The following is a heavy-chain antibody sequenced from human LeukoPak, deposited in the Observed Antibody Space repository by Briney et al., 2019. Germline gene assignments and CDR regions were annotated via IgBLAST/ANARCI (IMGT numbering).Heavy chain of an antibody. D-gene: IGHD7-27*01. J-gene: IGHJ4*02. Sequence: GGSLRLSCAASGFTVSSNHMSWVRQAPGKGLEWVSVIYSGGSTYYADSVKGRFTISRDNSKNTLYLQMNSLRAEDTAVYYCARLTGEFGYYFDYWGQGTLVTVSS. CDR3: ARLTGEFGYYFDY. CDR2: IYSGGST. V-gene: IGHV3-66*02. CDR1: GFTVSSNH.